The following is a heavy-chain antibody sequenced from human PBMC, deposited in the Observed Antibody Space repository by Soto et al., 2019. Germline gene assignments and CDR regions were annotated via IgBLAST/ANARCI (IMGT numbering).Heavy chain of an antibody. V-gene: IGHV4-34*01. CDR3: ARDNWNRRDFDY. CDR1: GGSFSGYY. Sequence: SETLSLTCAVYGGSFSGYYWSWIRQPPGKGLEWIGEINHSGSTNYNPSLKSRVTISVDTSKNQFSLKLSSVTAADTAVYYCARDNWNRRDFDYWGQGTLVTVSS. D-gene: IGHD1-1*01. J-gene: IGHJ4*02. CDR2: INHSGST.